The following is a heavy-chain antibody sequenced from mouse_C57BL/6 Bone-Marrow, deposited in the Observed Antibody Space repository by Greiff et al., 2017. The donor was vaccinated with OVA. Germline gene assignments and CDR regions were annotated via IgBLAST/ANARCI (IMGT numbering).Heavy chain of an antibody. CDR1: GYTFTSYW. CDR2: IDPNSGGT. Sequence: QVQLKQPGAELVKPGASVKLSCKASGYTFTSYWMHWVKQRPGRGLEWIGRIDPNSGGTKYNEKFKSKATLTVDKPSSKAYLQLSSLTSEDSAVYYCASYDCYYNWYFDVWGTGTTVTVSS. J-gene: IGHJ1*03. V-gene: IGHV1-72*01. CDR3: ASYDCYYNWYFDV. D-gene: IGHD2-3*01.